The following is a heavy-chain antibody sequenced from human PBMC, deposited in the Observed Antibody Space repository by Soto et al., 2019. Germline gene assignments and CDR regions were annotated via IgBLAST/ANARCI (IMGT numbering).Heavy chain of an antibody. D-gene: IGHD1-1*01. CDR1: GYTLTSYG. CDR3: ARVRVTTFSYYFDY. V-gene: IGHV1-18*04. CDR2: ISAYNGNT. J-gene: IGHJ4*02. Sequence: GASVKVSCKASGYTLTSYGISWLRQAPGRGLEWMGWISAYNGNTNYAHKLQGRVTMTTDTSTSTAYMELRGLRSDDTALYYCARVRVTTFSYYFDYAPQGTMVTVSS.